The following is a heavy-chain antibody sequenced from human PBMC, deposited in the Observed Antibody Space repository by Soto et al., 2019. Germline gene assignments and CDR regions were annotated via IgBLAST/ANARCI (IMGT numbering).Heavy chain of an antibody. CDR2: ISRSGSTI. V-gene: IGHV3-48*03. Sequence: HPGGSLRLSCAASGLTFSVYEMNWVRQAPGKGLEWVSYISRSGSTIYYADSVKGRFTISRDNTKNSLYLQMNSLRAEDTAVYYCVNYHGYRSSWVGFDYRGQGTLVTVSS. J-gene: IGHJ4*02. D-gene: IGHD6-13*01. CDR3: VNYHGYRSSWVGFDY. CDR1: GLTFSVYE.